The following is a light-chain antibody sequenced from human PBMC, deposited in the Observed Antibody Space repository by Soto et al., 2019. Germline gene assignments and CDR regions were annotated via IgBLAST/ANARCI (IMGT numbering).Light chain of an antibody. V-gene: IGKV3-15*01. CDR3: QQYHNWPPIT. CDR1: QSVGSS. Sequence: ERVMTQSPATLSVSPGERATLSCRASQSVGSSLAWYQQEPGQAPRLLIYGASTRATGIPARFSGSGSGTEFTLTISNLQSEDFAVYFCQQYHNWPPITFGQGTRL. CDR2: GAS. J-gene: IGKJ5*01.